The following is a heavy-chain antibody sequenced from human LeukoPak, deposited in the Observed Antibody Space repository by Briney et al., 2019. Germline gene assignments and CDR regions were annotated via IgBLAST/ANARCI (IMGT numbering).Heavy chain of an antibody. J-gene: IGHJ4*02. D-gene: IGHD1-26*01. V-gene: IGHV4-59*01. CDR2: IYNSGST. CDR1: GGSISNYY. CDR3: SRESGAFCPFGY. Sequence: PSETLSLTCTVSGGSISNYYWSWIRQPPGKGLEWIGYIYNSGSTNYNPSLKSRGTISLDTSKNQFSLILNSVTAADTAIYYCSRESGAFCPFGYWGQGTLVIVPS.